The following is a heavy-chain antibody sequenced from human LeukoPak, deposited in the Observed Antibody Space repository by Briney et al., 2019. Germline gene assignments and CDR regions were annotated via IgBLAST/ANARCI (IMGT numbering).Heavy chain of an antibody. Sequence: LETLSLTCTVSGGSISSSAYYWDWIRQPPGKGLEWIGSIYYSGSTYYSPSLKSRVAISVDTSKNQFSLKPDSVTAADTAVYYCARRGYYDSSGYYYYWGQGTLVTVSS. CDR3: ARRGYYDSSGYYYY. D-gene: IGHD3-22*01. CDR1: GGSISSSAYY. J-gene: IGHJ4*02. V-gene: IGHV4-39*01. CDR2: IYYSGST.